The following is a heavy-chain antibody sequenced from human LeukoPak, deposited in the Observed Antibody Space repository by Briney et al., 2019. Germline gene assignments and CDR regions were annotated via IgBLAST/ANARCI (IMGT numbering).Heavy chain of an antibody. CDR2: IIPIFGTA. Sequence: SVKVSCTASGGTFSSYAISWVRQAPGQGLEWMGGIIPIFGTANYAQKFQGRVTITADKSTSTAYMELSSLRSEDTAVYYCARYGSSTFGGVIDWGQGTLVTVSS. CDR3: ARYGSSTFGGVID. J-gene: IGHJ4*02. D-gene: IGHD3-16*01. CDR1: GGTFSSYA. V-gene: IGHV1-69*06.